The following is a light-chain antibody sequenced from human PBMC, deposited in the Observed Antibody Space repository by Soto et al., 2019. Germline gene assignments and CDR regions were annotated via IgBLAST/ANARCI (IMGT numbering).Light chain of an antibody. CDR3: MQALDTRT. CDR1: QSLLHSNGKNY. CDR2: LGS. Sequence: IVMTQSPLSLPVTPGAPASISCRSSQSLLHSNGKNYLDWYLQKPGQSPRLLIYLGSNQASGVPDRFSGSGSGTDFTLTISRVEAEDVGVYYCMQALDTRTFGQGTKVETK. J-gene: IGKJ1*01. V-gene: IGKV2-28*01.